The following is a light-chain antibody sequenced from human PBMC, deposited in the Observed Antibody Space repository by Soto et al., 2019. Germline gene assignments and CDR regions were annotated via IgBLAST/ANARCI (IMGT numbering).Light chain of an antibody. CDR1: SSDVGGYNY. V-gene: IGLV2-11*01. Sequence: QSALTQPRSVSGSPGQSVTISCTGTSSDVGGYNYVSWYQQHPGKAPKLMMYDVNKRPSGVPDRFSGSKSGNTASLTISGLQAEDEADYYCCSYAGSYTWVFGGGTKVTVL. J-gene: IGLJ3*02. CDR3: CSYAGSYTWV. CDR2: DVN.